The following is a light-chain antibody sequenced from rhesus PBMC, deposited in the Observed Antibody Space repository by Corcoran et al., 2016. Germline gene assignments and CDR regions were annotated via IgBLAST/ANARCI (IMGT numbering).Light chain of an antibody. CDR1: QSVGSY. CDR2: SAY. CDR3: QQYNDLYS. V-gene: IGKV3-40*01. J-gene: IGKJ2*01. Sequence: EIVMTQSPATLSLSPGETATLSCRASQSVGSYLAWYQQKPGQDPKLLVRSAYIRATGLPDRFMGSGSRIDFTLTISSLEPEDVGIYHCQQYNDLYSFGQGTKVEIK.